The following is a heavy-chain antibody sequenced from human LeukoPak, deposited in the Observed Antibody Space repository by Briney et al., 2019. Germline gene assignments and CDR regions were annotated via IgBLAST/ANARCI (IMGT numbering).Heavy chain of an antibody. CDR1: GGSISGGGYY. CDR3: ARAAVADYGDLGYFDY. Sequence: SETLSLTCTVSGGSISGGGYYWSWIRQHPGKGLEWIGYIYYSGSTYYNPSLKSRVTISVDTSKNQFSLKLSSVTAADTAVYYCARAAVADYGDLGYFDYWGQGTLVTVPS. CDR2: IYYSGST. D-gene: IGHD4-17*01. V-gene: IGHV4-31*03. J-gene: IGHJ4*02.